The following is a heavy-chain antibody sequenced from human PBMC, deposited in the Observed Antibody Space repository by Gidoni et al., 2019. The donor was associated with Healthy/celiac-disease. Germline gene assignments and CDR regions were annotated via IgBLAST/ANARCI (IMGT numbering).Heavy chain of an antibody. CDR2: SNPNSGGT. CDR3: ERVGGRDDP. V-gene: IGHV1-2*06. Sequence: QVQLVQSGAEVTKPGASVKVSCKASGYTFTGYYMHWVQQAPGQGLEWMGRSNPNSGGTKYAKTFQGRVTMTRDKYISTAYMELSRLRADETAVYYCERVGGRDDPWGQGTLVTVSS. J-gene: IGHJ5*02. CDR1: GYTFTGYY.